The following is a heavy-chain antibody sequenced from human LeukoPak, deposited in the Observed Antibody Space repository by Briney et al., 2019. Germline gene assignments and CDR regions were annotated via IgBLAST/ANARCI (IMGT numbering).Heavy chain of an antibody. V-gene: IGHV3-48*03. Sequence: PGGSLRLSCAASGFTFSSYEMNWVRQAPGKGLEWVSYISSSGRTIHYADSVKGRFSISRDNAKNSLYLQMNSLRAEDTAVYYCARHTGYDFAFDYWGPGTLVTVSS. CDR3: ARHTGYDFAFDY. CDR1: GFTFSSYE. CDR2: ISSSGRTI. J-gene: IGHJ4*02. D-gene: IGHD5-12*01.